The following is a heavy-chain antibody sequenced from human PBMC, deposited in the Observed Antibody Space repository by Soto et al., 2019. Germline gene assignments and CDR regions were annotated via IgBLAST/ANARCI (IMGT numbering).Heavy chain of an antibody. Sequence: GASVKVSCKASGCTFTSYQMHWVRQAPGQGLEWMGIINPSGGSTSYAQKFQGRVTMTWDTSTSTVYMELGSLRSEDTAVYYCARGFSSLVVNPLDFCGQGTLVTVSS. V-gene: IGHV1-46*01. D-gene: IGHD2-15*01. CDR2: INPSGGST. J-gene: IGHJ4*02. CDR1: GCTFTSYQ. CDR3: ARGFSSLVVNPLDF.